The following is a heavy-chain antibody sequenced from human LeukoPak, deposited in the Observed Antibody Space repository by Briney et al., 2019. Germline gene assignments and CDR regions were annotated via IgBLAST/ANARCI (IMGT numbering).Heavy chain of an antibody. Sequence: GGSLRLSCAASGFTFSSYEMNWVRQAPGKGPEWVSYISSSGSTIYYADSVKGRFTISRDNAKNSLYLQMNSLRAEDTAVYYCARDRGYSYDYGYFQHWGQGTLVTVSS. CDR1: GFTFSSYE. J-gene: IGHJ1*01. D-gene: IGHD5-18*01. CDR3: ARDRGYSYDYGYFQH. CDR2: ISSSGSTI. V-gene: IGHV3-48*03.